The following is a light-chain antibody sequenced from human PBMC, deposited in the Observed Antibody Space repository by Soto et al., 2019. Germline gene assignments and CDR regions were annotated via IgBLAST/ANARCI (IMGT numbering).Light chain of an antibody. Sequence: IVLTKYPATLSVSPRERATLSCRASQSVSSTLAWYQQKPGQAPRLLIYGASTRATGIPARFSGSGSGTEFTLTISSLQSEDFAVYYCQQYTNWPPTTFGQGSKADFK. V-gene: IGKV3-15*01. CDR2: GAS. CDR3: QQYTNWPPTT. J-gene: IGKJ1*01. CDR1: QSVSST.